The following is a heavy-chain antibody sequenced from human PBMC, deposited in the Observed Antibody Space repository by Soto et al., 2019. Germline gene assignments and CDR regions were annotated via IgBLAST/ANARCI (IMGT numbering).Heavy chain of an antibody. Sequence: EVQLVESGGGLVKPGGSLRLSCAASGFTVSSYSMNWVRQAPGKGLEWVSSISSSSSYIYYADSVKGRFTISRDNANNALYLPMNSLRAEDTAVYYCAGEAAYSGSWPYYYYYYFMDVWAKGTTVTVSS. D-gene: IGHD6-13*01. V-gene: IGHV3-21*01. CDR1: GFTVSSYS. CDR3: AGEAAYSGSWPYYYYYYFMDV. J-gene: IGHJ6*03. CDR2: ISSSSSYI.